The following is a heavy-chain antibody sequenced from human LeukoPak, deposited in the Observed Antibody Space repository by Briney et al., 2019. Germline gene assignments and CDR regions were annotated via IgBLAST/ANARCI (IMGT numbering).Heavy chain of an antibody. CDR1: GVSITSYF. D-gene: IGHD1-26*01. Sequence: SETPSLTCTVSGVSITSYFWSWIRRPPGKGLEWIGYMHYSGSPTYNPSLKSRVTISVDTSKNQFSLRLTSVTAADTAIYYCVRDIRMVGATHYFDYWGQGTLVTVSS. CDR2: MHYSGSP. J-gene: IGHJ4*02. V-gene: IGHV4-59*01. CDR3: VRDIRMVGATHYFDY.